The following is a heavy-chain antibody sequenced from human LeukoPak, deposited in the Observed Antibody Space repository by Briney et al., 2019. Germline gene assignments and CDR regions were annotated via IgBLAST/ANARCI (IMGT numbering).Heavy chain of an antibody. J-gene: IGHJ4*02. CDR3: AKDSSSGLDY. CDR1: GFTFSSYG. Sequence: GGSLRLSCAASGFTFSSYGMHWVRQAPGKGLEWVAVISYDGSNKYYAVSVKGRFTISRDNSKNTLYLQMNSLRAEDTAVYYCAKDSSSGLDYWGQGTLVTVSS. D-gene: IGHD6-19*01. CDR2: ISYDGSNK. V-gene: IGHV3-30*18.